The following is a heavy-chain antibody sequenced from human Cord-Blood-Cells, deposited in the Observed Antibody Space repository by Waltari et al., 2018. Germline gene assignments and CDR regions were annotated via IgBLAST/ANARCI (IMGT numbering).Heavy chain of an antibody. CDR1: GYTFTGYY. CDR2: INPNSGGT. D-gene: IGHD3-10*01. V-gene: IGHV1-2*02. CDR3: ARAYYYGSGSYYYYYMDV. Sequence: QVQLVQSGAEVKKPGASVKVSCKASGYTFTGYYMHWVRQAPGQGLEWMGCINPNSGGTNYAQKFQGRVTMTRATSISTAYMELSRLRSDDTAVYYCARAYYYGSGSYYYYYMDVWGKGTTVTVSS. J-gene: IGHJ6*03.